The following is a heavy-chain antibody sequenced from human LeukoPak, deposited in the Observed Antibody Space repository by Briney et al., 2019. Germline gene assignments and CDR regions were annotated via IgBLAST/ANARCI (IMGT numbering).Heavy chain of an antibody. CDR3: ARSSRDYYDSSGYSFDY. CDR2: IYTSGST. Sequence: SETLSLTCTVSGGSISSGSYYWSWIRQPAGKGLEWIGRIYTSGSTNYNPSLKSRVTISVDTSKNQFSLKLSSVTAADTAVYYCARSSRDYYDSSGYSFDYWGQGTLVTASS. V-gene: IGHV4-61*02. CDR1: GGSISSGSYY. D-gene: IGHD3-22*01. J-gene: IGHJ4*02.